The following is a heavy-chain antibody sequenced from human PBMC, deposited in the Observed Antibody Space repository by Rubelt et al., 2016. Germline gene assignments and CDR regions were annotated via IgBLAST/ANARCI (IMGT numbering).Heavy chain of an antibody. D-gene: IGHD5-18*01. CDR1: GGSISSSSYY. J-gene: IGHJ6*03. Sequence: QLQLQESGPGLVKPSETLSLTCTVSGGSISSSSYYWGWIRQPPGKGLEWIGEINHSGSTNYNPSLKGRVSISVDTSKNQFSLKLSSVTAADTAVYYCARGRPIWLWGGYYMDVWGKGTTVTVSS. CDR2: INHSGST. V-gene: IGHV4-39*07. CDR3: ARGRPIWLWGGYYMDV.